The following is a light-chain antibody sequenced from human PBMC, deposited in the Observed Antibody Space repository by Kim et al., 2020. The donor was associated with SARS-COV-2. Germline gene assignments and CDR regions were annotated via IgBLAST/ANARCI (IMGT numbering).Light chain of an antibody. V-gene: IGLV3-21*04. Sequence: SYELTQPPSVSVAPGETASVTCGGNYIGTKSVHWFQQKPGQAPVLVIYYDRDRPSGIPERFSGSNSGNTATLTISRVEAGDEADYYCQVWDSGSDHYVFGPGTKVTVL. CDR2: YDR. CDR1: YIGTKS. CDR3: QVWDSGSDHYV. J-gene: IGLJ1*01.